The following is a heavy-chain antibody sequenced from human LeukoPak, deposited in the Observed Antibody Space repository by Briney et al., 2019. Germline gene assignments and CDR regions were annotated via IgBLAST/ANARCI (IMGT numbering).Heavy chain of an antibody. CDR2: TYQRSKWYN. V-gene: IGHV6-1*01. CDR1: GDSVSINSAA. CDR3: ARSPSPFSSGWYFDY. Sequence: SQTLSLTCAISGDSVSINSAAWNWIRRSPSRGLEWLGRTYQRSKWYNDYAVSVKSRITINPDISKNQLSLQLNSVTPEDTAVYYCARSPSPFSSGWYFDYWGQGTLVTVSS. D-gene: IGHD6-19*01. J-gene: IGHJ4*02.